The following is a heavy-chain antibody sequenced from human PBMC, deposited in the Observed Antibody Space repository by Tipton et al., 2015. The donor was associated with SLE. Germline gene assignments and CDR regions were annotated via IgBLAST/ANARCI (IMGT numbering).Heavy chain of an antibody. J-gene: IGHJ4*02. CDR2: IYDSGS. V-gene: IGHV4-59*01. CDR1: GGSINDYY. CDR3: TGVGSGPGTDY. Sequence: TLSLTCIVSGGSINDYYWGWIRQSPGKGLEWIASIYDSGSNYNPSLKDRVTISLDTSKSQFSLRRTPVTAADTAVYYCTGVGSGPGTDYWGQGTLVTVSS. D-gene: IGHD6-13*01.